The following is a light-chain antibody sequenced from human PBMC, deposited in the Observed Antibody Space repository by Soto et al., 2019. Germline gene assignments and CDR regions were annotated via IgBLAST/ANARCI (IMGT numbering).Light chain of an antibody. CDR2: GNS. J-gene: IGLJ2*01. V-gene: IGLV1-40*01. CDR1: SSNIGAGYD. CDR3: QSYDSSLSGVV. Sequence: QSVLTQPHSVSGAPGQRVHISCTGSSSNIGAGYDVHWYQQLPGTAPKLLIYGNSNRPSGVPDRFSGSKSGTSASLAITGLQAEDEADYYCQSYDSSLSGVVFGGGTKLTVL.